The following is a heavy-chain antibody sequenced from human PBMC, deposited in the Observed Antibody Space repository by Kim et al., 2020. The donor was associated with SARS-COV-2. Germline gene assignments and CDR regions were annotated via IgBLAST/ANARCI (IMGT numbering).Heavy chain of an antibody. CDR3: VRAPHGHGMEI. V-gene: IGHV3-33*01. CDR2: IRSDGSNI. Sequence: GGSLRLSCVASGFTFSNEGMHWVRQAPGKGLEWVAVIRSDGSNINYADSVKGRFTISRDNSKNTLFLQMNSLKVEDTGVYYCVRAPHGHGMEIQGQGTTVTVSS. CDR1: GFTFSNEG. D-gene: IGHD2-8*01. J-gene: IGHJ6*02.